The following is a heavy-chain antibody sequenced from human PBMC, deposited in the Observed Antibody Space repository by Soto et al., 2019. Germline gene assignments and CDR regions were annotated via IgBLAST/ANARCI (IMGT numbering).Heavy chain of an antibody. Sequence: QVQLVQSGAEVKKPGASVKVSCKASGYTFTSYGISWVRQAPGQGLEWMGWISAYNGNTNYAQKLQGRVTMTTDTSTSTAYMELRSLRSDDTAVYYCARELWFGELSRSAAYLDYWGQGTLVTVSS. CDR1: GYTFTSYG. CDR3: ARELWFGELSRSAAYLDY. CDR2: ISAYNGNT. J-gene: IGHJ4*02. V-gene: IGHV1-18*01. D-gene: IGHD3-10*01.